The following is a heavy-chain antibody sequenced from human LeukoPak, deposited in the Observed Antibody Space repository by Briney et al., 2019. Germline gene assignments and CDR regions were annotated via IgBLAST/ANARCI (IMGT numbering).Heavy chain of an antibody. J-gene: IGHJ2*01. CDR2: ITTNSSTI. CDR1: GFTFSSYG. V-gene: IGHV3-48*02. CDR3: ASDAWYFDL. Sequence: QSSGSLRLYCAASGFTFSSYGMNWVRQAPGKGLEWVSYITTNSSTIHYADSVKGRFTMSRDNAKNALYLQINSLSDEDTAIYYCASDAWYFDLWGRGTLVTVSS.